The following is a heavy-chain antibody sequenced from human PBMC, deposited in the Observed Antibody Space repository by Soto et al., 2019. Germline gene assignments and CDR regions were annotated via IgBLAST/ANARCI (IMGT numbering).Heavy chain of an antibody. J-gene: IGHJ3*02. V-gene: IGHV1-3*01. CDR1: GYTFTSYA. D-gene: IGHD1-1*01. CDR3: AREYWNDVTRPPTHDAFDI. Sequence: GASVKVCCKASGYTFTSYAMHWVRQAPGQRLEWMGWINAGNGNTKYSQKFQGRVTITRDTSASTAYMELSSLRSEDTAVYYCAREYWNDVTRPPTHDAFDIWGQGTMVTVSS. CDR2: INAGNGNT.